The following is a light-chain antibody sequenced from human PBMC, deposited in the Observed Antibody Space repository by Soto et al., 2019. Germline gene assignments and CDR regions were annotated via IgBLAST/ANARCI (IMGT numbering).Light chain of an antibody. J-gene: IGKJ1*01. Sequence: PGTLSLSPGERATLSCRASQSVSSSYLAWYQQKPGQAPRLLIYGASSRATGIPDRFSGSGSGTDFTLTISSLQSEDFAVYYCQQYDNWPWTFGQGTKVDIK. CDR2: GAS. V-gene: IGKV3-20*01. CDR3: QQYDNWPWT. CDR1: QSVSSSY.